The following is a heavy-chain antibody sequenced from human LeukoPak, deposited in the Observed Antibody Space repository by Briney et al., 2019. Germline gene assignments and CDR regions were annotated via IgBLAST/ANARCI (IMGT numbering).Heavy chain of an antibody. J-gene: IGHJ4*02. CDR3: ARAPWGGWCDY. CDR2: INHSGST. CDR1: GGSFSGYY. Sequence: SETLSLTCAVSGGSFSGYYWSWIRQPPGKGLEWMGEINHSGSTNYNPSLKSRVTISIDTSKNQFSLKLRSVTAADTAVYYCARAPWGGWCDYWGQGTLVTVSS. V-gene: IGHV4-34*01. D-gene: IGHD6-19*01.